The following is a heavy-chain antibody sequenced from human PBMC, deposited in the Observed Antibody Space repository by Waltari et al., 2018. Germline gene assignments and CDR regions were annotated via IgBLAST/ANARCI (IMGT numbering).Heavy chain of an antibody. CDR2: IYYSGST. CDR1: GGSISSYY. Sequence: QVQLQESGPGLVKPSETLSLTCTVSGGSISSYYWSWIRQPPGKGLEWIGYIYYSGSTNYNPSLKSRVTISVDTSKNQFSLKLSSGTAADTAVDYCARGGTTPIDYWGQGTLVTVSS. J-gene: IGHJ4*02. CDR3: ARGGTTPIDY. D-gene: IGHD1-7*01. V-gene: IGHV4-59*01.